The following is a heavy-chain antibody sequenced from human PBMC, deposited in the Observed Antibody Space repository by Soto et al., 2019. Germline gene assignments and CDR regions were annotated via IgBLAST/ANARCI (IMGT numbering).Heavy chain of an antibody. D-gene: IGHD6-19*01. CDR3: ARALYSSGWYYDY. CDR2: IYHSGST. J-gene: IGHJ4*02. Sequence: QVQLQESGPGLVKPSGTLSLTCAVSSGSISSSNWWSWVRQPPGKGLEWIGEIYHSGSTNYNPSLKKRVTISVDKSNNQFSLKLSSVTAADTAVYYCARALYSSGWYYDYWGQGTLVTVSS. V-gene: IGHV4-4*02. CDR1: SGSISSSNW.